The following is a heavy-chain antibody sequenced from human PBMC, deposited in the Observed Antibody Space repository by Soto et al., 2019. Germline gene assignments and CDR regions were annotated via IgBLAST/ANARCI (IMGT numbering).Heavy chain of an antibody. Sequence: SETLSLTCTVSGGSISSYYWSWIRQPPGKGLEWIGYIYYSGSTNYNPSLKSRVTISVDTSKNQFSLKLSSVTAADTAVYYCARKLGYRLGRFDYWGQGTLVTVSS. D-gene: IGHD7-27*01. CDR2: IYYSGST. CDR1: GGSISSYY. J-gene: IGHJ4*02. CDR3: ARKLGYRLGRFDY. V-gene: IGHV4-59*01.